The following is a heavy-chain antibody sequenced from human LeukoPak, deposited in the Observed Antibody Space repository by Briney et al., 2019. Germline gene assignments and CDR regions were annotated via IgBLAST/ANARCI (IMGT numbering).Heavy chain of an antibody. CDR2: IIPIFGTA. D-gene: IGHD3-16*01. V-gene: IGHV1-69*13. CDR3: ARAATYYEYVWGSPINWFDP. Sequence: ASVKVSCKASGGTFSSYAISWVRQAPGQGLEWMGGIIPIFGTANYAQKFQGRVTITADESTSTAYMELSSLRSEDTAVYYCARAATYYEYVWGSPINWFDPWGQGTLVTVSS. CDR1: GGTFSSYA. J-gene: IGHJ5*02.